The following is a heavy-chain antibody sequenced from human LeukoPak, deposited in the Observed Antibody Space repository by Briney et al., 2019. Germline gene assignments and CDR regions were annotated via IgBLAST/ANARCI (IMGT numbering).Heavy chain of an antibody. V-gene: IGHV3-30*18. CDR2: ISYDGSNK. J-gene: IGHJ4*02. CDR1: GFTFSSYG. Sequence: PGGSLRLSCAASGFTFSSYGMHWVRQAPGKGLEWVAVISYDGSNKYYADSVKGRFTISRDNSKHTLYLQMNSLRAEDTAVYYCAKWYLGYWGQGTLVTVSS. CDR3: AKWYLGY.